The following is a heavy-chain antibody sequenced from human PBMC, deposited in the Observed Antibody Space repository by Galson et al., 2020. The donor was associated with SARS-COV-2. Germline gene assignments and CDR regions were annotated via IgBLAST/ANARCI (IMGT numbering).Heavy chain of an antibody. Sequence: GGSLRLSCEATGPTVATHHMNWVRRAPGKGLEWVPLIFGDESTNYADSVRGRFTISRDNSQNILYLQMDNRKVEDTAVYYWARAWGYYFDGGWDSWGQGSLVAVSS. J-gene: IGHJ5*01. CDR1: GPTVATHH. CDR2: IFGDEST. V-gene: IGHV3-66*02. D-gene: IGHD3-22*01. CDR3: ARAWGYYFDGGWDS.